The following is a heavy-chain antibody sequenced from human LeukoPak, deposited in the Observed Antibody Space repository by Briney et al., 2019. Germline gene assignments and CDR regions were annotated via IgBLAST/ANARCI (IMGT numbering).Heavy chain of an antibody. CDR1: GFTFRNHA. CDR2: ISGSGETT. CDR3: AKDRGMVGASVRAFDY. Sequence: PGGSLRLSCAASGFTFRNHAMNWVRQAPGKGLEWVSVISGSGETTYYADSVKGRFTISRDNSRNTLYLQMSSLRGEDTALYYCAKDRGMVGASVRAFDYWGQGTLVTVSS. D-gene: IGHD1-26*01. J-gene: IGHJ4*02. V-gene: IGHV3-23*01.